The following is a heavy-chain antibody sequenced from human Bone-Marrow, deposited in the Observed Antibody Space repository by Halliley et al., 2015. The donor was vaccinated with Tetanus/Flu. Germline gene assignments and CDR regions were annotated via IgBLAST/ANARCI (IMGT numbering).Heavy chain of an antibody. V-gene: IGHV4-31*03. D-gene: IGHD3-10*01. CDR1: GGSISSGNFY. CDR3: ARGPAGPEGGYWFGP. Sequence: TLSLTCTVSGGSISSGNFYWSWIRQHPGKGLEWIGYISYSGSAYSKPSLESRVSISLDTSKNQFSLKMNSVTAADTAVYYCARGPAGPEGGYWFGPWGQGTPVSVSS. J-gene: IGHJ5*02. CDR2: ISYSGSA.